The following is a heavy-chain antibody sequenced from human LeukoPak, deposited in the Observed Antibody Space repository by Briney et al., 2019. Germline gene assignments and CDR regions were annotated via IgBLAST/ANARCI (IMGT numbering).Heavy chain of an antibody. CDR3: AASEMATIQFDY. J-gene: IGHJ4*02. V-gene: IGHV4-34*01. D-gene: IGHD5-24*01. Sequence: SETLSLTCAVYGGSFSGYYWSWIRQPPGKGLEWIGEINHSGSTNYNPSLKSRVTISVDTSKNQFSLKLSSVTAADTAVYYCAASEMATIQFDYWGQGTLVTVSS. CDR2: INHSGST. CDR1: GGSFSGYY.